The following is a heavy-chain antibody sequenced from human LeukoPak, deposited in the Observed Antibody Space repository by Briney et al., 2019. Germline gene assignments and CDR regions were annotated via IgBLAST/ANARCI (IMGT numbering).Heavy chain of an antibody. CDR3: ARGRNVVVVAATLLGY. Sequence: ASVKVSCKASGFTFTSYDINWVRQATGQGLEWMGWVNPNSGNTGYAQKFQGRVTMTRNTSISTAYMELSSLRSEDTAVYYCARGRNVVVVAATLLGYWGQGTLVTVSS. V-gene: IGHV1-8*01. D-gene: IGHD2-15*01. J-gene: IGHJ4*02. CDR2: VNPNSGNT. CDR1: GFTFTSYD.